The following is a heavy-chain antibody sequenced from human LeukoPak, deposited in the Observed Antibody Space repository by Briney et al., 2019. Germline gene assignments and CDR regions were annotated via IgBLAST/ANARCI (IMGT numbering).Heavy chain of an antibody. CDR1: GYTFTSYY. J-gene: IGHJ4*02. Sequence: ASVKVSCKASGYTFTSYYMHWVRQAPGQGLEWMGIINPSGGSTSYAQKFQGRVTMTRDTSTSTVYMELSSLRFEDTAVYYCARVGYYDSSGYYDFDYWGQGTLVTVSS. D-gene: IGHD3-22*01. CDR2: INPSGGST. CDR3: ARVGYYDSSGYYDFDY. V-gene: IGHV1-46*01.